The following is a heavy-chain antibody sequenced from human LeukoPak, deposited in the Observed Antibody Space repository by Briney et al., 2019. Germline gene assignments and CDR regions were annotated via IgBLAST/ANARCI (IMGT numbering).Heavy chain of an antibody. Sequence: ASVKVSCKASGYTFTSYAMHWVRQAPGQRLEWMGWINAGNGNTKYSQKFQGRVTITRDTSASTAYMELSSLRSEDTAVYYCARVRTLWFGELSWFDPWGQGTLVTVSS. CDR1: GYTFTSYA. CDR3: ARVRTLWFGELSWFDP. D-gene: IGHD3-10*01. CDR2: INAGNGNT. J-gene: IGHJ5*02. V-gene: IGHV1-3*01.